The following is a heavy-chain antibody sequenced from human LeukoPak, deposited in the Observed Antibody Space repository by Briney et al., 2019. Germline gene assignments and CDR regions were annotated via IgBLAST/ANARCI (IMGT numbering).Heavy chain of an antibody. CDR2: ISGSGGST. J-gene: IGHJ5*02. CDR1: GFTVSSNY. D-gene: IGHD2-15*01. CDR3: AKARGFCSGGSCYNPFDP. V-gene: IGHV3-23*01. Sequence: GGSLRLSCAASGFTVSSNYMSWVRQAPGKGLEWVSGISGSGGSTYYADSVKGRFTISRDNSKNTLYVQMNSLRAEDTAVYYCAKARGFCSGGSCYNPFDPWGQGTLVTVSS.